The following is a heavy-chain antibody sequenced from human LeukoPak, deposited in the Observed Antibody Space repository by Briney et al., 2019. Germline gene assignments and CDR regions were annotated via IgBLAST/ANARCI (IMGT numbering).Heavy chain of an antibody. D-gene: IGHD4-23*01. CDR1: GYSFTSYW. Sequence: GESLKISCKGSGYSFTSYWIGWVRQMPGKGLEWMGIVYPGDSDTRYSPSFQGQVTFSADKSITTAYVQWSSLRASDTAMYYCARGIDYGGHFHDAFDIWGQGTMVTVSS. CDR2: VYPGDSDT. V-gene: IGHV5-51*01. CDR3: ARGIDYGGHFHDAFDI. J-gene: IGHJ3*02.